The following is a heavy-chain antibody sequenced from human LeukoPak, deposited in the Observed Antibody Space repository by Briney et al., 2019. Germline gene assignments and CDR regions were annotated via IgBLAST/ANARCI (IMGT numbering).Heavy chain of an antibody. CDR3: AKDRGSGGMDV. CDR2: IKQDGSEK. J-gene: IGHJ6*02. CDR1: GFTFSSYW. V-gene: IGHV3-7*01. Sequence: PGGSLRLSCAASGFTFSSYWMSWVRQAPGMGLEWVASIKQDGSEKYYVDSVKGRFTISRDNAKNSLYLQMNSLRAEDTAVYYCAKDRGSGGMDVWGQGTTVTVSS. D-gene: IGHD3-10*01.